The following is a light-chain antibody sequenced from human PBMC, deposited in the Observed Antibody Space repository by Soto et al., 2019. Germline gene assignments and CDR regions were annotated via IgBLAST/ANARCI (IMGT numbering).Light chain of an antibody. V-gene: IGLV2-11*01. CDR2: DVT. CDR3: CSYAGSNTWV. Sequence: QSALTQPRSVSGSPGQSVTISCPGTSSVSWYQQRPGKAPQLIIYDVTKRPSGVPDRFSGSKSGNTASLTISGLQAEDEADYYCCSYAGSNTWVFGGGTKVTVL. CDR1: SS. J-gene: IGLJ3*02.